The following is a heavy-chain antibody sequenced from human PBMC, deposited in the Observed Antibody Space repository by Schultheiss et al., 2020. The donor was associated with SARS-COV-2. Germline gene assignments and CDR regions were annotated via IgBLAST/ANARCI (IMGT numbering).Heavy chain of an antibody. V-gene: IGHV4-34*01. D-gene: IGHD2/OR15-2a*01. CDR2: INHSGST. J-gene: IGHJ4*02. Sequence: GSLRLSCTVSGGSISSYYWSWIRQPPGKGLEWIGEINHSGSTNYNPSLKSRVTISVDTSKNQFSLKLSSVTAADTAVYYCARGALLHYFDYWGQGTLVTVSS. CDR1: GGSISSYY. CDR3: ARGALLHYFDY.